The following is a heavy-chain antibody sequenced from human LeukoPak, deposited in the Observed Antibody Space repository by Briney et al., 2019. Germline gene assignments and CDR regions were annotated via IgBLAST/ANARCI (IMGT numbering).Heavy chain of an antibody. Sequence: ASVKVSCKASGYTFTGYYMHWVRQAPGQGLEWMGWTNPNSGGTNYAQKFQGWVTMTRDTSISTAYMELSRLRSDDTAVYYCARVGRGGWYQRAEYFQHWGQGTLVTVSS. D-gene: IGHD6-19*01. CDR1: GYTFTGYY. CDR2: TNPNSGGT. J-gene: IGHJ1*01. CDR3: ARVGRGGWYQRAEYFQH. V-gene: IGHV1-2*04.